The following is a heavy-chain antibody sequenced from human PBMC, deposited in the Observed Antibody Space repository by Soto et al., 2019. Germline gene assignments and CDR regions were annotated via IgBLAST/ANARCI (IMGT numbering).Heavy chain of an antibody. V-gene: IGHV4-39*01. D-gene: IGHD4-17*01. Sequence: SETLSLTCTVSGGSLSSSSYYWGWIRQHPGKGLEWIGSIYSSGSTYYNPSLKSRVTISVDTSKNQFSLKLSSVTAADTAVYYCARLDYGDYGADYWGQGTLFTVSS. J-gene: IGHJ4*02. CDR3: ARLDYGDYGADY. CDR2: IYSSGST. CDR1: GGSLSSSSYY.